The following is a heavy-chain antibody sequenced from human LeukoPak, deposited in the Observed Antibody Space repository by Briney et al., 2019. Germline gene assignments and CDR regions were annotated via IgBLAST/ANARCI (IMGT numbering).Heavy chain of an antibody. D-gene: IGHD2-2*01. CDR1: GSTFSDYY. J-gene: IGHJ4*02. Sequence: GGSLRLSCAASGSTFSDYYMSWIRQAPGKGLEWVSYISSSGSTIYYADSVKGRFTISRDNAKNSLYLQMNSLRAEDTAVYYCARRYCSSTSCYGEGTEYYFDYWGQGTLVTVSS. CDR3: ARRYCSSTSCYGEGTEYYFDY. V-gene: IGHV3-11*01. CDR2: ISSSGSTI.